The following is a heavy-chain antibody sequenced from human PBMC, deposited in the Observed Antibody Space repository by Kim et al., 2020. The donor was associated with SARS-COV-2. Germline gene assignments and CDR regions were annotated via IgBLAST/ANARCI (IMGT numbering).Heavy chain of an antibody. CDR3: SRVTVYDSDYYYGMDV. J-gene: IGHJ6*02. CDR1: GGSFSGYY. D-gene: IGHD5-12*01. Sequence: SETLSLTCAVYGGSFSGYYWSWIRQPPGKGLEWIGEINHSGSTKYNPSLKSRGTISVDTTKNQFSLKLSSVTAADTAVYYRSRVTVYDSDYYYGMDVWG. V-gene: IGHV4-34*01. CDR2: INHSGST.